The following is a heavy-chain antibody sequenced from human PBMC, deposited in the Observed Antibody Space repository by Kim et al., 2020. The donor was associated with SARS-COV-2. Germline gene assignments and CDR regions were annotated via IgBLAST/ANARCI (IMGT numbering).Heavy chain of an antibody. V-gene: IGHV3-23*01. CDR1: GFTFSSYA. D-gene: IGHD2-21*02. CDR2: ISGSGGST. CDR3: ANLIVVVTAINGGGDY. J-gene: IGHJ4*02. Sequence: GGSLRLSCAASGFTFSSYAMSWVRQAPGKGLEWVSAISGSGGSTYYADSVKGRFTISRDNSKNTLYLQMNSLRAEDTAVYYCANLIVVVTAINGGGDYWGQGTLVTVSS.